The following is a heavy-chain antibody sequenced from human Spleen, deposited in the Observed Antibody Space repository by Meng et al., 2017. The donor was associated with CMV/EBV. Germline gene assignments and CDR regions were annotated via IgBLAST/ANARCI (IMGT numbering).Heavy chain of an antibody. V-gene: IGHV3-30*04. Sequence: GLSFSRFAMNWVRQDPGKGLAWVAVISYDGRKTYYAESVNGRFTISRDNSNNILFLQMNNVRAEDTAFYYCARDKGSIDLWPLDFDYWGQGTLVTVSS. CDR1: GLSFSRFA. CDR2: ISYDGRKT. J-gene: IGHJ4*02. CDR3: ARDKGSIDLWPLDFDY. D-gene: IGHD6-6*01.